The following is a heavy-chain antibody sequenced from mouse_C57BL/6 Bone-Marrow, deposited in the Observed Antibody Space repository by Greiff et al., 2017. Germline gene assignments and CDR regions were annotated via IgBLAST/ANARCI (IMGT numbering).Heavy chain of an antibody. V-gene: IGHV1-26*01. CDR3: AFYYYGRFAY. D-gene: IGHD1-1*01. CDR1: GYTFTDYY. CDR2: INPNNGGT. J-gene: IGHJ3*01. Sequence: VQLQQSGPELVKPGASVKISCKASGYTFTDYYMNWVKQSHGKSLEWIGDINPNNGGTSYNQKFKGKATLTVDKSSSTAYMERRSLTSEDSAVYYCAFYYYGRFAYWGQGTLVTVSA.